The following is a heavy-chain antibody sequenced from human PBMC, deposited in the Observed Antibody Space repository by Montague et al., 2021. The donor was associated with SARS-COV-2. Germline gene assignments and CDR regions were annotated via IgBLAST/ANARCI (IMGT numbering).Heavy chain of an antibody. CDR3: ARIINHWDGDGPPSLFDH. J-gene: IGHJ4*02. CDR1: GASISSTNYY. CDR2: IYSTGVT. Sequence: TLSLTCTVSGASISSTNYYWSWIRQPAGKGLEWIGRIYSTGVTNYNPSLKSRVSISIDTSKNEFSLKLSSVTAADTAVYYCARIINHWDGDGPPSLFDHGGQGIRSLPPQ. D-gene: IGHD2-21*01. V-gene: IGHV4-61*02.